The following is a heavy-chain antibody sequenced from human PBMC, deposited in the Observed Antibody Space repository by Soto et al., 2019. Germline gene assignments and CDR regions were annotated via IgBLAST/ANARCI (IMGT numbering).Heavy chain of an antibody. CDR1: GGSISSYY. CDR2: IYYSGST. J-gene: IGHJ6*02. Sequence: SETLSLTCTVSGGSISSYYWSWIRQPPGKGLEWIGYIYYSGSTNYNPSLKSRVTISVDTSKNQFSLKLSSVTAADTAVYYCAREGVVVVPAAYRQRRKYGGSAGMDVWGQGTTVTVSS. V-gene: IGHV4-59*01. CDR3: AREGVVVVPAAYRQRRKYGGSAGMDV. D-gene: IGHD2-2*01.